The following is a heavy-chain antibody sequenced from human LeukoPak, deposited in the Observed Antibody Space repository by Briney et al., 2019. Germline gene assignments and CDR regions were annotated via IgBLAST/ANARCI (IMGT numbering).Heavy chain of an antibody. CDR2: INHSGST. J-gene: IGHJ4*02. CDR1: GGSFSGYY. D-gene: IGHD3-9*01. CDR3: ARGITGILTGPPGY. Sequence: PSETLSLTCAVYGGSFSGYYWSWIRQPRGKGLEWIGEINHSGSTNYNPSLKSRVTISVDTSKNQFSLKLSSVTAADTAVYYCARGITGILTGPPGYWGQGTLVTVSS. V-gene: IGHV4-34*01.